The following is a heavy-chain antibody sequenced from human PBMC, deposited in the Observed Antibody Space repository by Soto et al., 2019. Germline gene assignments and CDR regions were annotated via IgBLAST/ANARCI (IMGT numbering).Heavy chain of an antibody. CDR2: ISGSGGST. J-gene: IGHJ4*02. CDR3: AKRLTYCGGDCYFDY. V-gene: IGHV3-23*01. Sequence: EVQLLESGGGLVQPGGSLRLSCAASGFTFSSYAMSWVRQAPGKGLEWVSAISGSGGSTYYADSVKGRFTISRDNSKNSLYLQMNSRRAEDTAVYYCAKRLTYCGGDCYFDYWGQGPLVTVSS. CDR1: GFTFSSYA. D-gene: IGHD2-21*01.